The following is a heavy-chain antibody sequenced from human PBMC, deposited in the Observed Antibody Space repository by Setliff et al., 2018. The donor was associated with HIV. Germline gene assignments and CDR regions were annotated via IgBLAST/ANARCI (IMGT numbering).Heavy chain of an antibody. J-gene: IGHJ4*02. V-gene: IGHV7-4-1*04. CDR3: ARDLKRPNSNFWGGYPIPFDS. D-gene: IGHD3-3*01. Sequence: ASVKVSCKTSGYTFSKYALYWVRQAPGQGLEWLGWINTNTGNPTYAQGFTRRFVFSLDASVRVAYLQITNLRPEDTAVYFCARDLKRPNSNFWGGYPIPFDSWGQGTLVTVSS. CDR1: GYTFSKYA. CDR2: INTNTGNP.